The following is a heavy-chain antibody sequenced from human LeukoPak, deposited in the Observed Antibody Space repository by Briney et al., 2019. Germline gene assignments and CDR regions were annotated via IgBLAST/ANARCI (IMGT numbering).Heavy chain of an antibody. CDR1: GYSFTSYW. Sequence: GESLQISCKGSGYSFTSYWIAWVRQMPGKGLEYMGVIYPDDSDTRYSPSFQGQVTISADKSISTAHLQWNSLKASDTAMYYCARQIAEVGTSRYLDIWGRGTLVTVSS. J-gene: IGHJ2*01. D-gene: IGHD6-13*01. CDR3: ARQIAEVGTSRYLDI. V-gene: IGHV5-51*01. CDR2: IYPDDSDT.